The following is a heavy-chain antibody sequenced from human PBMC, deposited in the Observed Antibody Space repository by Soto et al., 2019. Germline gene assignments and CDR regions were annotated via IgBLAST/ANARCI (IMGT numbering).Heavy chain of an antibody. CDR2: INAGNGNT. Sequence: ASVKVSCKASGYTFTSYAMHWVRQAPGQRLEWMGWINAGNGNTKYSQKCQGRVTITRDTSASTAYMELSSLRSEDTAVYYCARDAGITIFGVVTHNWFDPWGQGTLVTVSS. CDR3: ARDAGITIFGVVTHNWFDP. V-gene: IGHV1-3*01. J-gene: IGHJ5*02. CDR1: GYTFTSYA. D-gene: IGHD3-3*01.